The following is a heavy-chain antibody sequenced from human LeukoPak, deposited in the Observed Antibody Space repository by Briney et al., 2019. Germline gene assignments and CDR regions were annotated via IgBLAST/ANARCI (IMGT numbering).Heavy chain of an antibody. J-gene: IGHJ6*02. CDR1: GFTFDDYA. V-gene: IGHV3-43*02. Sequence: GGSLRPSCAASGFTFDDYAMHWVRQAPGKGLEWVSLISGDGGSTYYADSVKGRFTISRDNSKNSLYLQMNSLRTEDTALYYCAKAAAGKDYYYGMDVWGQGTTVTVSS. CDR2: ISGDGGST. D-gene: IGHD6-13*01. CDR3: AKAAAGKDYYYGMDV.